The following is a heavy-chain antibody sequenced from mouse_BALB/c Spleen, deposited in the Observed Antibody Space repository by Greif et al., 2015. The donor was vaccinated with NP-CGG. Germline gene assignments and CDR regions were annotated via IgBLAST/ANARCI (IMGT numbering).Heavy chain of an antibody. V-gene: IGHV14-1*02. Sequence: EVQLQQSGAELVRPGALVKLSCKASGFNIKDYYMHWVKQRPEQGLEWIGWIDPENGNTIYDPKFQGKASITADTSSNTAYLQLSSLTSEDTAVYYCARSGWDGDYYAMDYWGQGTSVTVSS. CDR3: ARSGWDGDYYAMDY. CDR2: IDPENGNT. J-gene: IGHJ4*01. CDR1: GFNIKDYY. D-gene: IGHD3-1*01.